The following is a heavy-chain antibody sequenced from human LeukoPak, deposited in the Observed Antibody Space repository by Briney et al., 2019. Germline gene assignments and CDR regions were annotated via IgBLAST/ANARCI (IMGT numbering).Heavy chain of an antibody. CDR1: GYTFTSYD. CDR2: MNPNSGNT. D-gene: IGHD6-6*01. J-gene: IGHJ4*02. V-gene: IGHV1-8*01. Sequence: ASVKVSCKASGYTFTSYDINWVRQATGQGLEWMGWMNPNSGNTGYAQKFQGRVTMTRNTSISTAYMELSSLRSEDTAVYYCARHGYTIAARPGYFDYWGQGTLVTVSS. CDR3: ARHGYTIAARPGYFDY.